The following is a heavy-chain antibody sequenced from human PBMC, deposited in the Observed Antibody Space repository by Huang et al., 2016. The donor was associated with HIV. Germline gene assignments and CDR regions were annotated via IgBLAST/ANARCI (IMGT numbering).Heavy chain of an antibody. D-gene: IGHD3-16*02. Sequence: QVHLVQSGVDVTKPGASVKVSCKASDYTFTKYGVSWVRQAPGQGLEWMGWINTYNGNTNYAQKFQGRVTMTTDKSTNTAYMELGSLRYDDTAVYYCARDRVPAVRYYYGMDVWGQGTTVTVTS. V-gene: IGHV1-18*04. CDR2: INTYNGNT. CDR1: DYTFTKYG. J-gene: IGHJ6*02. CDR3: ARDRVPAVRYYYGMDV.